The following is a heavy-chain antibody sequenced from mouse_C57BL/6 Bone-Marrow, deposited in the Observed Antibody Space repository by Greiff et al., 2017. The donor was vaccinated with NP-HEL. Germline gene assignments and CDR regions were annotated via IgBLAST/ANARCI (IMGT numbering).Heavy chain of an antibody. CDR2: ISSGGSYT. Sequence: EVMLVESGGDLVKPGGSLKLSCAASGFTFSSYGMSWVRQTPDKRLEWVATISSGGSYTYYPDSVKGRSTISRDNAKNTLYLQMSSLKSEDTAMYYCARHYCSNYFDYGGQGTTLTVSS. V-gene: IGHV5-6*01. CDR3: ARHYCSNYFDY. D-gene: IGHD1-1*01. J-gene: IGHJ2*01. CDR1: GFTFSSYG.